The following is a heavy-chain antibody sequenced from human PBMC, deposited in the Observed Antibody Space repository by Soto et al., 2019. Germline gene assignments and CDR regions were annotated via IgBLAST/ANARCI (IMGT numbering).Heavy chain of an antibody. D-gene: IGHD6-19*01. V-gene: IGHV3-23*01. Sequence: EVQLLESGGGLVQPGGSLRLSCAASGFTFSSYDMSWVRQAPGKGLEWVSAISGSGGSTYYADSVKGRFTISRDNSKNTLYLQMNSLRAEHTAVYYCAKEHRSGTYFDYWGQGTLVTVSS. CDR3: AKEHRSGTYFDY. CDR1: GFTFSSYD. J-gene: IGHJ4*02. CDR2: ISGSGGST.